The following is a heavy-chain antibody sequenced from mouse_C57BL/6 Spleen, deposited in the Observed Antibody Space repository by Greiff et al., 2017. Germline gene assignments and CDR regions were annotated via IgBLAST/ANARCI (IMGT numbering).Heavy chain of an antibody. D-gene: IGHD1-1*01. Sequence: QVQLQQPGTELVKPGASVKLSCKASGYTFTSYWMHWVKQRPGQGLEWIGNINPSNGGTNYNEKFKSKATLTVDKSSSTAYMQLSSLTSEDSTVYYCARSVNYYDSSYAYAMDYWGQGTSVTVSS. CDR2: INPSNGGT. V-gene: IGHV1-53*01. CDR1: GYTFTSYW. J-gene: IGHJ4*01. CDR3: ARSVNYYDSSYAYAMDY.